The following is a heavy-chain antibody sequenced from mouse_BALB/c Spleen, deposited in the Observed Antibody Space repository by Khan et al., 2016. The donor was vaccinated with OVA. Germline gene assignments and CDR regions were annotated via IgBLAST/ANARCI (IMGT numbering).Heavy chain of an antibody. D-gene: IGHD1-1*01. CDR2: IAPGSGSP. CDR3: ARENYYGSSHDAMDY. V-gene: IGHV1S41*01. J-gene: IGHJ4*01. Sequence: DLVKPGASVKLSCKASGYTFTSCWINWIKQRPGQGLEWIGRIAPGSGSPYYNEMFKDKATLTVDTSSSPAYIQLSSLSSEDSAVYICARENYYGSSHDAMDYWGQGTSVTVPA. CDR1: GYTFTSCW.